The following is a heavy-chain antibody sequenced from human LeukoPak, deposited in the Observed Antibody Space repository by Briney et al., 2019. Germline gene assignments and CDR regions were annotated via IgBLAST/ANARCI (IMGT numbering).Heavy chain of an antibody. J-gene: IGHJ4*02. V-gene: IGHV4-59*12. CDR2: IYYSGST. D-gene: IGHD1-26*01. Sequence: TSETLSLTCTVSGGSISSYYWSWIRQPPGKGLEWIGYIYYSGSTNYNPSLKSRVTISVDTSKNQFSLKLSSVTAADTALYYCARDVGATPGYFDYWGQGTLVTVSS. CDR3: ARDVGATPGYFDY. CDR1: GGSISSYY.